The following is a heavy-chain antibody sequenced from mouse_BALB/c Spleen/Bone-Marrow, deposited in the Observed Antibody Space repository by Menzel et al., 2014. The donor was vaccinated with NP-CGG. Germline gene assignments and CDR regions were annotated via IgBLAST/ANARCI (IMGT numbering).Heavy chain of an antibody. CDR2: IYYSSTI. J-gene: IGHJ2*01. D-gene: IGHD2-1*01. CDR3: ARFYGNYFDY. V-gene: IGHV3-5*02. CDR1: GISITTGNYR. Sequence: EVMLVESGPGLVKPSQTVSLTCTVTGISITTGNYRWSWIRQFPGNKLEWIGYIYYSSTITYNPSLTSRTTITRDTSKNQFFLEMNSLTAEDTATYYCARFYGNYFDYWGQGTTLTVSS.